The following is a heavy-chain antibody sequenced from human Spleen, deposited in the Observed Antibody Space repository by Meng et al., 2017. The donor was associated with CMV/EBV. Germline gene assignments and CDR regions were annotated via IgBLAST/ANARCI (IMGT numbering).Heavy chain of an antibody. J-gene: IGHJ4*02. D-gene: IGHD6-19*01. CDR1: GFTCSSYA. CDR2: ISGGTTNST. Sequence: LSCSASGFTCSSYAMSWVRQAPGEGLEWVSVISGGTTNSTHYADSVKGRFTISRDNSKNTLYLQMNSLRAEDTALYYCAKGYVAADGYWDQGTLVTVSS. V-gene: IGHV3-23*03. CDR3: AKGYVAADGY.